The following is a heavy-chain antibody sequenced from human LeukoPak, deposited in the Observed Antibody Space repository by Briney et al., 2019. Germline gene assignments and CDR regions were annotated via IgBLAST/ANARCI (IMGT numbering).Heavy chain of an antibody. CDR1: GGTFSSYA. D-gene: IGHD6-13*01. J-gene: IGHJ4*02. Sequence: VASVKVSCKASGGTFSSYAISWARQAPGQGLEWMGGIIPIFGTANYAQKFQGRVTITADESTSTAYMELSSLRSEDTAVYYCARDKPSIAAASSYFDYWGQGTLVTVSS. CDR2: IIPIFGTA. V-gene: IGHV1-69*13. CDR3: ARDKPSIAAASSYFDY.